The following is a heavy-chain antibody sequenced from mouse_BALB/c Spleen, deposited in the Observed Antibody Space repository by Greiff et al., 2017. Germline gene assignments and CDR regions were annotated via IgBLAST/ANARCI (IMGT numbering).Heavy chain of an antibody. CDR1: GYTFTSYW. CDR2: IYPGNSDT. D-gene: IGHD1-1*01. CDR3: TIKEFTTTGGFAY. V-gene: IGHV1-5*01. Sequence: EVQLQQSGTVLARPGASVKMSCKASGYTFTSYWMHWVKQRPGQGLEWIGAIYPGNSDTSYNQKFKGKAKLTAVTSTSTAYMELSSLTNEDSAVYYCTIKEFTTTGGFAYWGQGTLVTVSA. J-gene: IGHJ3*01.